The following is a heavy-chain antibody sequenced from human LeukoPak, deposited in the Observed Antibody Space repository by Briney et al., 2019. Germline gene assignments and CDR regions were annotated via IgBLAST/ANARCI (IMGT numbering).Heavy chain of an antibody. J-gene: IGHJ4*02. CDR1: GGSISSYY. Sequence: PSETLSLTCTVSGGSISSYYWSWIRQPPGKGLEWIGYIYYSGTTNYNPSLKSRVTISVDTSKNQFSLKLSSVTAADTAVYYCARGLGRQLWLGYWGQGTLVTVSS. CDR2: IYYSGTT. CDR3: ARGLGRQLWLGY. D-gene: IGHD5-18*01. V-gene: IGHV4-59*01.